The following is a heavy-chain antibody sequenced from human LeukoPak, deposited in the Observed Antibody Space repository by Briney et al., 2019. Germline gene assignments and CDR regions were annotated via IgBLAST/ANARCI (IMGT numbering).Heavy chain of an antibody. D-gene: IGHD6-13*01. CDR1: GFTFSSYA. V-gene: IGHV3-23*01. CDR2: ISGSGGRT. CDR3: ANSAGREQQLTPDKFDS. J-gene: IGHJ4*02. Sequence: GGSLRLSCAASGFTFSSYAMSWVRQAPGKGLEWASAISGSGGRTYYADSVKGRFTISRDNSKNTLYLQMNSLRAEDTAVYYRANSAGREQQLTPDKFDSWGQGTLVTVSS.